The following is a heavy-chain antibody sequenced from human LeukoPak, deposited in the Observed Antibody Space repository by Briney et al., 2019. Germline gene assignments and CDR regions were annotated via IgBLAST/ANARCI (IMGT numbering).Heavy chain of an antibody. CDR3: ARDYGSGSYLYYFDY. Sequence: ASVKVSCKASGYTFTSYAMRWVRQAPGQRLEWMGWINAGNGNTKYSQKFQGRVTITRDTSASTAYMELSSLRSEDTAVYYCARDYGSGSYLYYFDYWGQGTLDTVSS. D-gene: IGHD3-10*01. CDR2: INAGNGNT. J-gene: IGHJ4*02. CDR1: GYTFTSYA. V-gene: IGHV1-3*01.